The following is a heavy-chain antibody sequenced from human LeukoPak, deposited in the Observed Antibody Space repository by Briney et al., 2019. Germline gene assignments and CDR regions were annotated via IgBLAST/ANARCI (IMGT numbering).Heavy chain of an antibody. D-gene: IGHD1-26*01. J-gene: IGHJ4*02. CDR2: ISYDGSNK. CDR1: GFTFSSYA. Sequence: GGSLRLSCAASGFTFSSYAMHWVLQAPGKGLEWVAVISYDGSNKYYADSVKGRFTISRDNSKNTLYLQMNSLRAEDTAVYYCARVDGSYSPFDYWGQGTLVTVSS. V-gene: IGHV3-30*04. CDR3: ARVDGSYSPFDY.